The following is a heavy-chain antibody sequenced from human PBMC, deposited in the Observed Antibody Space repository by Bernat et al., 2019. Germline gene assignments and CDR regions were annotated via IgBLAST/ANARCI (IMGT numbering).Heavy chain of an antibody. V-gene: IGHV3-33*01. CDR3: ARNPGRGAAAGNYYYYGMDV. J-gene: IGHJ6*02. Sequence: QVQLVEPGGGVVQPGRSLRLSCAASGFTFSSYGMHWVRQAPGKGLGWVAVIWYDGSNKYYADSVKGRFTISRDNSKNTLYLQMNSLRAEDTAVYYCARNPGRGAAAGNYYYYGMDVWGQGTTVTVSS. CDR2: IWYDGSNK. CDR1: GFTFSSYG. D-gene: IGHD6-13*01.